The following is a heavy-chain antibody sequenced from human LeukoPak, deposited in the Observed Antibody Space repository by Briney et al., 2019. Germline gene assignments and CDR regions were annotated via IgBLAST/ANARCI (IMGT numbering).Heavy chain of an antibody. CDR2: SGSDDNT. J-gene: IGHJ4*02. Sequence: GGSLRLSCAASGFTFSSYAMGWVRQAPGKGLEWVSASGSDDNTYYADSVKGRFTLSRDNSKNTLYLQMNSLRPEDTAVYYCAPYCSGGSCYLFDYWGQGTLVTVSS. CDR1: GFTFSSYA. CDR3: APYCSGGSCYLFDY. D-gene: IGHD2-15*01. V-gene: IGHV3-23*01.